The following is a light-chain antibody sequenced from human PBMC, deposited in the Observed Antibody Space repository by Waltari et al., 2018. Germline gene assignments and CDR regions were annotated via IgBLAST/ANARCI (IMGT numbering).Light chain of an antibody. V-gene: IGLV2-14*03. CDR2: DVN. Sequence: QSTLTQPASVSGSPGQSITISCTGTNSDVGGYNYVSWYQQLPGKAPKLMIYDVNKWPSGVSNRFSGSKSCHTASLTISGLQAEDEADYYCSSYTNRDTHVIFGGGTKLTVL. CDR1: NSDVGGYNY. J-gene: IGLJ2*01. CDR3: SSYTNRDTHVI.